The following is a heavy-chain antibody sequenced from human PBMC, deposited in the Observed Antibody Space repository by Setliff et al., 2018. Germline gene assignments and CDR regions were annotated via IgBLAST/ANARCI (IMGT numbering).Heavy chain of an antibody. D-gene: IGHD2-8*02. CDR3: TVYNTGSSKDHY. CDR2: INHSGST. J-gene: IGHJ4*02. Sequence: PGGSLRLSCTASGFTLSNAWRSWVRQDRGKGLEWIGEINHSGSTHYNPSLKSRVTISVDTSKNQFSLKLSSVTAADTALYYCTVYNTGSSKDHYWGQGTPVTVSS. V-gene: IGHV4-34*08. CDR1: GFTLSNAW.